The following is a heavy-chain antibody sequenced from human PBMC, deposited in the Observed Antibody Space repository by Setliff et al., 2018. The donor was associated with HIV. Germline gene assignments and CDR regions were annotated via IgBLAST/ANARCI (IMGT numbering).Heavy chain of an antibody. CDR1: GGSVSSGGYY. CDR3: ARGQYCGGGSCYSPSYNWFDP. J-gene: IGHJ5*02. D-gene: IGHD2-15*01. V-gene: IGHV4-61*02. CDR2: VSTSGST. Sequence: SETLSLTCTVSGGSVSSGGYYWSWIRQHPGRGLEWIGRVSTSGSTKYNPSLKSRVTMSLDTSKNEFSLKLSSVTAADTAVYYCARGQYCGGGSCYSPSYNWFDPWGQGTLVTVSS.